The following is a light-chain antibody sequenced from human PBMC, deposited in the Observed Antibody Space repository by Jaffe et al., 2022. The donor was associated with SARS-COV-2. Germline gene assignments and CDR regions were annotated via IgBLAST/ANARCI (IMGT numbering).Light chain of an antibody. J-gene: IGLJ3*02. CDR3: QSVHSSRSYQV. CDR1: ALPKQY. CDR2: KDI. Sequence: SSELTQPPSVSVSPGQTARITCSGDALPKQYTFWYQQKPGQAPVLVIYKDIERPSGIPARFSGSTSGTTVTLTISDVQAEDEADYYCQSVHSSRSYQVFGGGTKLTVL. V-gene: IGLV3-25*03.